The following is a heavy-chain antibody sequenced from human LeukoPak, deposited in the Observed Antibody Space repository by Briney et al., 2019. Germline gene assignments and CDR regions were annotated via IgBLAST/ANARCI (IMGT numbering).Heavy chain of an antibody. V-gene: IGHV4-59*12. D-gene: IGHD6-13*01. CDR3: ARGGYSSSWYGHWFDP. CDR1: GGSISSYY. CDR2: IYYSGST. Sequence: SETLSLTCTVSGGSISSYYWSWIRHPPGKGLEWIGYIYYSGSTNYNPSLKRRVTISVDTSKNQFSLKLSSVTAADTAVYYCARGGYSSSWYGHWFDPWGQGTLVTVSS. J-gene: IGHJ5*02.